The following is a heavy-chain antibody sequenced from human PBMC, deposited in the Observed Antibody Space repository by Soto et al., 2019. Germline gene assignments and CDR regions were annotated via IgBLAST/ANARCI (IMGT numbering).Heavy chain of an antibody. CDR2: ISAYNGNT. Sequence: QVKLVQSGAEVKKPGASVKVSCKASGYTFTNFGISWVRQAPGQGLEWMGWISAYNGNTNYAQNFQGRVTMTTDTSKSTAYMEPRSQRSDDKAVYYYAGGGTPIAYWGQGTLVTGYS. CDR3: AGGGTPIAY. D-gene: IGHD3-16*01. J-gene: IGHJ4*02. V-gene: IGHV1-18*01. CDR1: GYTFTNFG.